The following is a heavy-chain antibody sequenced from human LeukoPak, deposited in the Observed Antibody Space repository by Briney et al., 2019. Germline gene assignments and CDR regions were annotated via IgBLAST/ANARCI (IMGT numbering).Heavy chain of an antibody. CDR1: GYTFTGYY. CDR3: ARYDLARDAFDI. CDR2: INPNSGGT. J-gene: IGHJ3*02. Sequence: ASVKVSCKASGYTFTGYYMHWVRQAPGQGLEWMGWINPNSGGTNYAQKFQGRVTMTRDTSISTAYMELSRLRSDATAVYYCARYDLARDAFDIWGQGTMVTVSS. V-gene: IGHV1-2*02. D-gene: IGHD1-1*01.